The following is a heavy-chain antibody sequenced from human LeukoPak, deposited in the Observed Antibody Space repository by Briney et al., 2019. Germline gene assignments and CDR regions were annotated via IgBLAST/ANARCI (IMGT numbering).Heavy chain of an antibody. Sequence: PGGSLRLSCAASGFTFSSYAMHWVRQAPGKGLEWVAVISYDGSNKYYADSVKGRFTISRDNSKNTLYLQMNSLRAEDTAVYYCARDSGDDYAYYFAYWGQGTLVTVSS. V-gene: IGHV3-30-3*01. CDR1: GFTFSSYA. CDR2: ISYDGSNK. D-gene: IGHD4-17*01. CDR3: ARDSGDDYAYYFAY. J-gene: IGHJ4*02.